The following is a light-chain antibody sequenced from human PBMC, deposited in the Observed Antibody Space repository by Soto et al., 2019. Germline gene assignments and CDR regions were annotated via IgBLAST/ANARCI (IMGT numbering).Light chain of an antibody. J-gene: IGKJ4*01. Sequence: EIVMTQSPATLSVSAGETATLSFMANRSVSSSLAWYQHTPGRAPRLLIYGASTRATGIPTRFSGSGSGTEFTLTISRLQSEDFAVYYCQQYNNWPPLSFGGGTKVDIK. V-gene: IGKV3-15*01. CDR1: RSVSSS. CDR3: QQYNNWPPLS. CDR2: GAS.